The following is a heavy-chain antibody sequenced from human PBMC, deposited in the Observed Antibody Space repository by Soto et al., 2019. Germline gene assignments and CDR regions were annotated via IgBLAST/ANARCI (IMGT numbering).Heavy chain of an antibody. CDR3: AKWSGYGDA. J-gene: IGHJ4*02. CDR1: GFSFSTYS. CDR2: LSDGGAYT. Sequence: EVQLLESGGGLVQPGGSLRLSCAASGFSFSTYSMAWVRQAPGKGPEWVSGLSDGGAYTCYADSVKGRFTISVDISQNTVYLQMNSLRTEDTAVYYCAKWSGYGDAWGQGTLVTVSS. D-gene: IGHD4-17*01. V-gene: IGHV3-23*01.